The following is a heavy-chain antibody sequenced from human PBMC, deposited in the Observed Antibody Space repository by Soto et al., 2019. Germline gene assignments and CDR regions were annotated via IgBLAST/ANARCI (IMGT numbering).Heavy chain of an antibody. CDR2: IYHSAST. CDR1: GGSISSYY. J-gene: IGHJ4*02. D-gene: IGHD6-19*01. CDR3: ARVAVAGTRVDY. V-gene: IGHV4-59*12. Sequence: SETLSLTCTVSGGSISSYYWSWVRQPPGKGLEWIGYIYHSASTYYNPSLKSRVTISVDRSKNQFSLKLSSVTAADTAVYYCARVAVAGTRVDYWGQGTLVTVSS.